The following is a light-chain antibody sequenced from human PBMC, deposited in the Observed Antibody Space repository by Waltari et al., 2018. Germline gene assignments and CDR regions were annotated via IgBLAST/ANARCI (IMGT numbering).Light chain of an antibody. CDR1: SSTIGSNV. V-gene: IGLV1-44*01. CDR3: ASWDDSLNGHWV. Sequence: QSVLTQPPSASGTPGQRVTIPCSGSSSTIGSNVVTWYQQLPGKAPKLLIYRSDRRPSGVPVRFSGSKSGSSASLAIDGLHSEDEADYYCASWDDSLNGHWVFGGGTKVTVL. CDR2: RSD. J-gene: IGLJ3*02.